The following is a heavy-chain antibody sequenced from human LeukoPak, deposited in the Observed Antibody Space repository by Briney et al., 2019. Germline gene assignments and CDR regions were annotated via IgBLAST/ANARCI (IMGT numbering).Heavy chain of an antibody. V-gene: IGHV4-31*03. D-gene: IGHD2-2*02. J-gene: IGHJ1*01. CDR2: IYYSGST. CDR3: ARVVGSCSSTSCYNLYLQH. CDR1: GGSISSGGYY. Sequence: NPSQTLSLTCTVSGGSISSGGYYWSWIRQHPGKGLEWIGYIYYSGSTYYNPSLKSRVTISVDTSKNQFSLKLSSVTAADTAVYYCARVVGSCSSTSCYNLYLQHRGQGTLVTVSS.